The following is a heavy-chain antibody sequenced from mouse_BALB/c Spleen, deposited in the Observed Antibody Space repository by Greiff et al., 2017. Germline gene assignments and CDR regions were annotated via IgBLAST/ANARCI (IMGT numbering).Heavy chain of an antibody. CDR2: ILPGSGST. V-gene: IGHV1-9*01. D-gene: IGHD1-1*01. CDR1: GYTFSSYW. Sequence: QVQLQQSGAELMKPGASVKISCKATGYTFSSYWIEWVKQRPGHGLEWIGEILPGSGSTNYNEKFKGKATFTADTSSNTAYMQLSSLTSEDSAVYYCALYYGSQVYYAMDYWGQGTSVTVSS. J-gene: IGHJ4*01. CDR3: ALYYGSQVYYAMDY.